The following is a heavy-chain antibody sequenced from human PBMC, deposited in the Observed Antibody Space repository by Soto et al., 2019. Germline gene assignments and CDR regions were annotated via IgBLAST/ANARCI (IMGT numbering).Heavy chain of an antibody. CDR2: IYYSGST. J-gene: IGHJ6*02. CDR1: GGSISSYY. D-gene: IGHD2-2*01. Sequence: PXETLSLTCTVSGGSISSYYWSWIRQPPGKGLEWIGYIYYSGSTNYNPSLKSRVTISVDTSKNQFSLKLSSVTAADTAVYYCASTRYCSSTSCNPYSYHYYGMDVWGQGTTVTVSS. V-gene: IGHV4-59*01. CDR3: ASTRYCSSTSCNPYSYHYYGMDV.